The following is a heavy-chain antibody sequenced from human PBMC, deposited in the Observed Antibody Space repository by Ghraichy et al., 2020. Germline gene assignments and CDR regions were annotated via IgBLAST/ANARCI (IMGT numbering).Heavy chain of an antibody. Sequence: GGSLRLSCAASGFTFSSYAMSWVRQAPGKGLEWVSAISGSGGSTYYADSVKGRFTISRDNSKNTLYLQMNSLRAEDTAVYYCAKDSEDYYGSGSYYPYWGQGTLVTVSS. CDR3: AKDSEDYYGSGSYYPY. CDR1: GFTFSSYA. J-gene: IGHJ4*02. V-gene: IGHV3-23*01. D-gene: IGHD3-10*01. CDR2: ISGSGGST.